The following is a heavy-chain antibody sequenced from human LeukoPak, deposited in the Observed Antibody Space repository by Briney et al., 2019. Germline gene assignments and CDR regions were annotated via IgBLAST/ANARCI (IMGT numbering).Heavy chain of an antibody. Sequence: PGGSLRLSCAAPGFTFSTYTMNWVRQAPGKGLEWLSYINSSSSAIYYADSVKGRFTISRDNAKNSLYLQMNSLRAEDTAVYYCARGTPYYFDYWGQGVLVTVSS. CDR1: GFTFSTYT. CDR2: INSSSSAI. CDR3: ARGTPYYFDY. V-gene: IGHV3-48*01. J-gene: IGHJ4*02. D-gene: IGHD2-15*01.